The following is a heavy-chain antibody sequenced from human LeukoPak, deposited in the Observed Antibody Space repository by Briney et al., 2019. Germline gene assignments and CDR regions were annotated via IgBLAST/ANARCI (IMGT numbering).Heavy chain of an antibody. CDR3: AKDTRIHSSGWALDY. D-gene: IGHD6-19*01. V-gene: IGHV3-30*18. CDR1: GFTFSSYG. CDR2: ISYDGSNK. Sequence: PGGSLRLSCAASGFTFSSYGMHWVRQAPGKGLEWVAVISYDGSNKYYADSVKGRFTISRDNSKNTLYLQMNSLRAEDTAVYYCAKDTRIHSSGWALDYWGQGTLATVSS. J-gene: IGHJ4*02.